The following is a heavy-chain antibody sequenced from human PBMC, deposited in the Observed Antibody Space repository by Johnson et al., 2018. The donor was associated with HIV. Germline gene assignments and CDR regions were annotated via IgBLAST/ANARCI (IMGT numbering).Heavy chain of an antibody. V-gene: IGHV3-49*04. D-gene: IGHD1-26*01. J-gene: IGHJ3*02. Sequence: VQLVESGGGLVQPGRSLRLSCAASGFTFGDYAMSWVRQAPGKGLEWVGCIRSKAYGGTTEYAASVKGRFTSSRDDSKSIAYLQMNSLKTEDTAVYYCTTHSGSYDFDIWGQGTMVTVSS. CDR3: TTHSGSYDFDI. CDR2: IRSKAYGGTT. CDR1: GFTFGDYA.